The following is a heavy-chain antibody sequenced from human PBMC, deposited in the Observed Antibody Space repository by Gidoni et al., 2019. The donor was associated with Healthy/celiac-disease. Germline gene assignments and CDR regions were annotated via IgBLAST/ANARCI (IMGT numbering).Heavy chain of an antibody. CDR2: IYSGGST. Sequence: EVQLVASGGGSVQPGGSLRLSCAASGFTVSSNYMSWVRQAPGKGLEWVSVIYSGGSTYYADSVKGRFTISRDNSKNTLYLQMNSLRAEDTAVYYCARDLAVAGEETLWGQGTMVTVSS. CDR1: GFTVSSNY. J-gene: IGHJ3*01. D-gene: IGHD6-19*01. V-gene: IGHV3-66*01. CDR3: ARDLAVAGEETL.